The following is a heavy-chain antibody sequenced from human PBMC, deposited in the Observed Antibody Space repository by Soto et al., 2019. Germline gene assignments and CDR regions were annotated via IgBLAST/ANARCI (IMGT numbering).Heavy chain of an antibody. Sequence: GGSLRLSCAASGFTLSGYATDWVRQAPGKGLEYVSGISSNGVGTYYANSVQGRFTISRDNSKNTVYLQMGSLRPEDVAVYYCARRARPDFYYMDVWGKGTTVTVSS. CDR1: GFTLSGYA. D-gene: IGHD6-6*01. V-gene: IGHV3-64*01. CDR3: ARRARPDFYYMDV. J-gene: IGHJ6*03. CDR2: ISSNGVGT.